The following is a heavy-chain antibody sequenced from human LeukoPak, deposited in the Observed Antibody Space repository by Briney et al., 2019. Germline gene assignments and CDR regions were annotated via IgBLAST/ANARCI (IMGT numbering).Heavy chain of an antibody. V-gene: IGHV4-38-2*02. D-gene: IGHD3-22*01. CDR2: RYHRGST. CDR3: AQFDSGGYYSTY. J-gene: IGHJ4*02. CDR1: GYSISSGYY. Sequence: SETLSLTCTISGYSISSGYYWGWIRQPPGKGLEWIGSRYHRGSTYYNPSLKSRVTISVDTSENQFSLNLTSVTAADTAVYYCAQFDSGGYYSTYWGQGTLVTVSS.